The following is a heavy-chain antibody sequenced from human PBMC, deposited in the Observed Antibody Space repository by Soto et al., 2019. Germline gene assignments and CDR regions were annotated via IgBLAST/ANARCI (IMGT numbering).Heavy chain of an antibody. V-gene: IGHV3-48*01. J-gene: IGHJ6*03. Sequence: EVQLVESGGGLVQPGGSLRLSCAASGFTFSSYSMNWVRQAPGKGLEWVSYISSSSSTIYYADSVKGRFTISRDNAKNSIEPQMNRLRAEEEAVYFCAKYYDIFTGYYTPLYYYYYYIDVWGKGTTVTVSS. CDR2: ISSSSSTI. CDR3: AKYYDIFTGYYTPLYYYYYYIDV. D-gene: IGHD3-9*01. CDR1: GFTFSSYS.